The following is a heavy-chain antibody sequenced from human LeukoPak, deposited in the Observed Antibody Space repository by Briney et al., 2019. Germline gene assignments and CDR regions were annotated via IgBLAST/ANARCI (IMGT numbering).Heavy chain of an antibody. CDR1: GGTLSTYA. CDR2: IIPIFGSA. V-gene: IGHV1-69*05. J-gene: IGHJ4*02. Sequence: ASVKVSCKASGGTLSTYAINWVRQAPGQGLECMGGIIPIFGSAIYTEKFQGRVTITMDEATSTAYMELTSLRSEDTAVYYCASASYYFDSYGYPDYWGQGTLVTVSS. CDR3: ASASYYFDSYGYPDY. D-gene: IGHD3-22*01.